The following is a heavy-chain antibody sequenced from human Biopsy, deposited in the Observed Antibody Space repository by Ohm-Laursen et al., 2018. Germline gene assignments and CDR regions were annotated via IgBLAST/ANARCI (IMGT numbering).Heavy chain of an antibody. J-gene: IGHJ4*02. V-gene: IGHV1-24*01. CDR3: AADINVWNVNY. Sequence: GASVKVSCNVSGYSLTELSMHWARQAPGRGLEWMGGFAPENGKTIYAQKFQCRITMTEDTSTDTAYMELSSLRSEDTAVYYCAADINVWNVNYWGQGTQVTVSS. D-gene: IGHD1-1*01. CDR1: GYSLTELS. CDR2: FAPENGKT.